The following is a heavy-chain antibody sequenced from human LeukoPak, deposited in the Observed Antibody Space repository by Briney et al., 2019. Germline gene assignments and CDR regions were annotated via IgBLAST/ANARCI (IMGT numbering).Heavy chain of an antibody. V-gene: IGHV3-30*04. Sequence: PGGSLRLSCAASGFTFSSYAMHWVRQAPGKGLEWVAVISYDGSNKYYADSVKGRFTISRDNSKNTLYLQMNSLRAEDTALYYCAKDSKRFDYWGQGTLVTVSS. CDR3: AKDSKRFDY. CDR2: ISYDGSNK. CDR1: GFTFSSYA. D-gene: IGHD2/OR15-2a*01. J-gene: IGHJ4*02.